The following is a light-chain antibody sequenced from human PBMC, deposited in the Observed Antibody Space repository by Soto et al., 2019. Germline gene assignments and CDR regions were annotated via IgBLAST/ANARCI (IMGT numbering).Light chain of an antibody. V-gene: IGLV2-14*01. CDR3: SSYTSSSTLLYV. Sequence: QSALTQPASVSGSPGQLITISCTGTSSDVGGYNYVSWYQQHPGKAPKLMIYDVSNRPSGVSNRFSGSKSSNTASLTISGPQAEDEADYYCSSYTSSSTLLYVFGTGTKLTVL. J-gene: IGLJ1*01. CDR1: SSDVGGYNY. CDR2: DVS.